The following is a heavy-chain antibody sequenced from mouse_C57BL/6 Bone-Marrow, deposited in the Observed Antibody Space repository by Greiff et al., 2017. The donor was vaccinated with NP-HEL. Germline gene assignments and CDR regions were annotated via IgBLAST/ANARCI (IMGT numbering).Heavy chain of an antibody. CDR1: GYTFTDYY. CDR2: IYPGSGNT. CDR3: ARGDGFAY. V-gene: IGHV1-76*01. J-gene: IGHJ3*01. Sequence: VQLQQSGAELVRPGASVKLSCKASGYTFTDYYINWVKQRPGQGLEWIARIYPGSGNTYYTEKFKGKATLPAEKSSSTAYMQLSSLTSEDSAVYFCARGDGFAYWGQGTLVTVSA. D-gene: IGHD3-3*01.